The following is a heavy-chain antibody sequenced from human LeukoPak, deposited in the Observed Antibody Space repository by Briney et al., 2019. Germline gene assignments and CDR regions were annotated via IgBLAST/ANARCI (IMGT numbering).Heavy chain of an antibody. CDR2: INSDGKMT. J-gene: IGHJ3*02. V-gene: IGHV3-74*01. CDR1: GFTFSSYW. CDR3: ARVGSTDRPHAFDI. Sequence: GGSLRLSCAASGFTFSSYWMDWVRHAPGKGLVWVSGINSDGKMTRYAESVKGRFTISRDNAKNTLYLQMNSLRAEDTSVYYCARVGSTDRPHAFDIWGQGTMVTVSS. D-gene: IGHD2-21*02.